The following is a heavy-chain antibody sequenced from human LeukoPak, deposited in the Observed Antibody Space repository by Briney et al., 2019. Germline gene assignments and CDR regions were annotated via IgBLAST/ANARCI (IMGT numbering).Heavy chain of an antibody. D-gene: IGHD4-17*01. V-gene: IGHV1-69*13. CDR2: IIPIFGTA. Sequence: SVKVSCKASGVTFISYAISWVRQAPGQGLEWMGGIIPIFGTANYAQKFQGRVTITADESTSTAYMELSSLRSEDTAVYYCARDIYGDYGRIDYWGQGTLVTVSS. J-gene: IGHJ4*02. CDR1: GVTFISYA. CDR3: ARDIYGDYGRIDY.